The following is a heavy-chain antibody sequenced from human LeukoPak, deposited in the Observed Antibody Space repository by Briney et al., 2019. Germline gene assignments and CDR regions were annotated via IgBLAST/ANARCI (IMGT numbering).Heavy chain of an antibody. J-gene: IGHJ4*02. CDR3: AKQLGYCSNGSCYFPY. CDR2: VSYDGSNK. CDR1: GFTFSSYA. D-gene: IGHD2-15*01. Sequence: GGSLRLSCAASGFTFSSYAMHWVRQAPGKGLEWVAVVSYDGSNKYYADSVQGRFTISRDNSKSTLCLQMNSLRAGDTAVYYCAKQLGYCSNGSCYFPYWGQGTLVTVSS. V-gene: IGHV3-30-3*02.